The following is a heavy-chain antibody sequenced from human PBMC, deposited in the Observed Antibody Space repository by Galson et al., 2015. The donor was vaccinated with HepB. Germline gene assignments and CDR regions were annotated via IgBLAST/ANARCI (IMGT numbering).Heavy chain of an antibody. CDR1: GGTFSSYA. Sequence: SVKVSCKASGGTFSSYAISWVRQAPGQGLEWMGGIIPIFGTANYAQKFQGRVTITADESTSTAYMELSSLRSEDTAVYYCARTSTYYGDHDYWGQGTLVTVSS. J-gene: IGHJ4*02. V-gene: IGHV1-69*13. CDR3: ARTSTYYGDHDY. D-gene: IGHD4-17*01. CDR2: IIPIFGTA.